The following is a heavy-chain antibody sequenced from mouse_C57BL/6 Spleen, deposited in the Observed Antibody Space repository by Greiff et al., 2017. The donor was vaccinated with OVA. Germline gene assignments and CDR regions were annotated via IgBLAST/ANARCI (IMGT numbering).Heavy chain of an antibody. CDR3: ARDGAGTEYVDV. D-gene: IGHD4-1*01. CDR2: LDPANGNT. Sequence: VQLKQSVAELVRPGASVKLSCTASGFNIKNTYMHWVKQRPEQGLEWIGRLDPANGNTKYAPKFQGKATITADTSSNTAYLQLSSLTCEDTAIYDCARDGAGTEYVDVWGTGTTVTVSS. CDR1: GFNIKNTY. V-gene: IGHV14-3*01. J-gene: IGHJ1*03.